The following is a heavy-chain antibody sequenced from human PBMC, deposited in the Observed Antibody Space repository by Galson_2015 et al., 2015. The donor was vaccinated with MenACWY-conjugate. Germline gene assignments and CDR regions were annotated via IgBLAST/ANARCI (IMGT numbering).Heavy chain of an antibody. V-gene: IGHV4-59*12. CDR3: ARSSAANYYQYGMDV. CDR2: TFYNGAT. CDR1: GGSISRYY. J-gene: IGHJ6*02. D-gene: IGHD6-25*01. Sequence: ETLSLTCDVSGGSISRYYWSWIRQSPGKGLECIGYTFYNGATNYSPSLKSRVTFSLDTSKNQFSLRLTSVTAADTAVYYCARSSAANYYQYGMDVWGQGTTVIVSS.